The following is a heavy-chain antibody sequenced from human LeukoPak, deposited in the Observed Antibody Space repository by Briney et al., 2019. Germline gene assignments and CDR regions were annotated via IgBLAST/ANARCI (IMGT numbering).Heavy chain of an antibody. Sequence: GGSLRLSCAASGFTFSSYAMSWVPQAPGKGLEWVSAISGSGGSTYYADSVKGRFTISRDNSKNTLYLQMNSLRAEDTAVYYCATIGYCSGGSCYSAYFDYWGQGTLVTVSS. D-gene: IGHD2-15*01. V-gene: IGHV3-23*01. CDR2: ISGSGGST. CDR1: GFTFSSYA. CDR3: ATIGYCSGGSCYSAYFDY. J-gene: IGHJ4*02.